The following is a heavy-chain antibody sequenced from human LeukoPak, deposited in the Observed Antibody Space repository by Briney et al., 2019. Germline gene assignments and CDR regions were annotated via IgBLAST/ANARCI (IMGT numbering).Heavy chain of an antibody. J-gene: IGHJ4*02. CDR3: ARGGTTWAKIDY. Sequence: GGSLRLSCAASGFTFSTYSMNWVRQAPGKGLEWVSYISTTSSTILYADSVKGRFTISRDNAKNSLYLQMNSLRAEDTAVYYCARGGTTWAKIDYWGQGTLVTVSS. CDR2: ISTTSSTI. V-gene: IGHV3-48*04. D-gene: IGHD1-7*01. CDR1: GFTFSTYS.